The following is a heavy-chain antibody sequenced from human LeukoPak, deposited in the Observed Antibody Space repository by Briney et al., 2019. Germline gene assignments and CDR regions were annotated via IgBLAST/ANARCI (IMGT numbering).Heavy chain of an antibody. V-gene: IGHV3-33*08. CDR3: ARDRFMVRGVMVGTFDL. CDR2: IGYDGSNK. CDR1: GFTFSDYA. Sequence: GRSLRLSCAASGFTFSDYAMHWVSQAPGKGLEWVAVIGYDGSNKYDADSVKGRFTISRDNSKNMMYLQMNSLRAEDTAVYYCARDRFMVRGVMVGTFDLWGQGTMVTVSS. D-gene: IGHD3-10*01. J-gene: IGHJ3*01.